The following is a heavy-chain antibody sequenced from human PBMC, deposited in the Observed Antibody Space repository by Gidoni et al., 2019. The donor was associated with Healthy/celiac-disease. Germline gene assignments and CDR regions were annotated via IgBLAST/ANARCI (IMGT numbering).Heavy chain of an antibody. V-gene: IGHV1-24*01. CDR3: ATEGLVGLVPAAHTRNWLDP. CDR1: GYTLTDLS. CDR2: FDPEDGET. D-gene: IGHD2-2*01. J-gene: IGHJ5*02. Sequence: QVQLVQSGAEVKKPGASVKVSCKVSGYTLTDLSMHWVRQAPGKGLEWMGGFDPEDGETIYAQKFQGRVTMTEDTSTDTAYMELSSLRSEDTAVYDCATEGLVGLVPAAHTRNWLDPWGQGTLVTVSS.